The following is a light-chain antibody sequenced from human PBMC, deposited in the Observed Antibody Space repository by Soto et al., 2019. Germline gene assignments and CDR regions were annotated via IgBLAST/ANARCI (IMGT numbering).Light chain of an antibody. CDR3: MQSVQLPIT. J-gene: IGKJ1*01. V-gene: IGKV2D-29*01. Sequence: DFVMTQNPLALPVTSGQPASVPCESTPSPLLCDGKTYLYWYLQKPGQPPQXLIYEVSNRFSGVPDRFSGSGSGTDFTLKISRVEPEDVGVYYCMQSVQLPITFGQGTKVDIK. CDR2: EVS. CDR1: PSPLLCDGKTY.